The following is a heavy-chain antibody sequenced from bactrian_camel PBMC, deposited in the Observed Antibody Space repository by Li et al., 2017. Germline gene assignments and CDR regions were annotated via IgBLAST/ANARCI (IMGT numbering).Heavy chain of an antibody. CDR3: AAARIGFPSLARYLYAY. CDR1: GVTDRRHC. CDR2: HHFYEGIS. Sequence: VQLVESGGGSVQAGGSLRISCTASGVTDRRHCMGWFRQAPGKEREGVAQHHFYEGISYYSDAVKGRFTVSQDNATNTLYLQMTNLKPEDSVMYYCAAARIGFPSLARYLYAYWGPGTQVTVS. J-gene: IGHJ4*01. V-gene: IGHV3S59*01. D-gene: IGHD1*01.